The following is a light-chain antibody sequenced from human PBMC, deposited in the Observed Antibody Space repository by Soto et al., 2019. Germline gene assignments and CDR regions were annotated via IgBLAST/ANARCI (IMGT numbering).Light chain of an antibody. CDR2: KVS. Sequence: DVVMTQSPLSLPVTLGQPASISCRSSQSLVHSDGNTYLNWFQQRPGQSPRRLIYKVSNRDSGVPVRFSGSGSGANFTLNISRVEAEDVGVYYCMQGTHWPPYTFGQGTKLEIK. V-gene: IGKV2-30*02. J-gene: IGKJ2*01. CDR3: MQGTHWPPYT. CDR1: QSLVHSDGNTY.